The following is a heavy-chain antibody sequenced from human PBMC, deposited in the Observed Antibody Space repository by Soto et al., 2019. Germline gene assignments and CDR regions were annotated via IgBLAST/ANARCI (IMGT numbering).Heavy chain of an antibody. J-gene: IGHJ4*02. CDR2: IRPSGGRT. Sequence: QVHLVQSGAEVKKPGVSVKVPCKASGYTFTNYYIHWVRQAPGQGLEWLGIIRPSGGRTEYAQRFQGRVTMTRDTSTSTVYMELTSLTSEDTAVYYCAREPNESYYFDYWGQGTLVTVSS. D-gene: IGHD5-18*01. V-gene: IGHV1-46*01. CDR3: AREPNESYYFDY. CDR1: GYTFTNYY.